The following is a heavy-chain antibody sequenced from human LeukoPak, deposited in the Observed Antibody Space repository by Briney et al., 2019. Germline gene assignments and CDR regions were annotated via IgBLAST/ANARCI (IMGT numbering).Heavy chain of an antibody. J-gene: IGHJ4*02. V-gene: IGHV3-30*18. CDR3: AKDEDSSGYYPIFDY. CDR2: ISYDGSNK. Sequence: GRSLRLSCAASGFTFSSYGMHWVRQAPGKGLEWVAVISYDGSNKYYADSVKGRFTISRDNSKNTLYLQMNSLRAEDTAVYYCAKDEDSSGYYPIFDYWGQGTLVTVSS. CDR1: GFTFSSYG. D-gene: IGHD3-22*01.